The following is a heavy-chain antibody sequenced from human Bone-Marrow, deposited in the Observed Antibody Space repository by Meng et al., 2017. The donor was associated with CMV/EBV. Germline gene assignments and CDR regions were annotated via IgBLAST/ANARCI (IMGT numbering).Heavy chain of an antibody. Sequence: ASGLTCTTYSMTWVHQAPGKGLEWVSSISSSSSYMYYADSVKGRFTISRDNAKNSLYLQMNSLRAEDTAVYYCARGNVDTAMQPFDYWGQGTLVTVSS. CDR2: ISSSSSYM. J-gene: IGHJ4*02. CDR3: ARGNVDTAMQPFDY. CDR1: GLTCTTYS. V-gene: IGHV3-21*01. D-gene: IGHD5-18*01.